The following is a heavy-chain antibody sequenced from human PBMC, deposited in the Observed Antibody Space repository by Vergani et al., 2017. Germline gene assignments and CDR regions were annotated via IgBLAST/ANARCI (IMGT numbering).Heavy chain of an antibody. Sequence: VMLVQSGAEVKKPGASVKVSCKASGYTFTGYYMHWVRQAPGQGLEWMGWINPNSGGTNYAQKFQGRVTMTRDTSISTAYMELSRLSSDDTAVYYCATKSGSRYSSMGDWFDPWGQGTLVTVSS. D-gene: IGHD5-18*01. CDR3: ATKSGSRYSSMGDWFDP. CDR1: GYTFTGYY. CDR2: INPNSGGT. V-gene: IGHV1-2*02. J-gene: IGHJ5*02.